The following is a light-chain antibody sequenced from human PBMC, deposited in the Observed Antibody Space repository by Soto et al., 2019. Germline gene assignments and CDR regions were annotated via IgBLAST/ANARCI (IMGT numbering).Light chain of an antibody. CDR1: QNINNY. CDR3: QQYENLPT. CDR2: DAS. J-gene: IGKJ5*01. V-gene: IGKV1-33*01. Sequence: DIQMTKSPSSLSASVGDTITITCQTSQNINNYLNCYQQKPGRAPKLLIYDASNLEAGVPSRFRGSGSGTDFTFTISRLQPEDIATYYCQQYENLPTFGQGTRLEIK.